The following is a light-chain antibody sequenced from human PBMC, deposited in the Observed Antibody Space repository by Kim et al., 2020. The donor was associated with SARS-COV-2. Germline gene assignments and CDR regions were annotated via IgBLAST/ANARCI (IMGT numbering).Light chain of an antibody. Sequence: EIVMTQSPATLSVSPGERATLSCRARQSVSSGLAWYQQKPGQAPRLLIYGASTRATGIPARFSGRGSGTEFTLTFSSLQSEDFAVYYCHQYNYWTQTFDQGTKVDIK. CDR2: GAS. V-gene: IGKV3-15*01. CDR1: QSVSSG. CDR3: HQYNYWTQT. J-gene: IGKJ1*01.